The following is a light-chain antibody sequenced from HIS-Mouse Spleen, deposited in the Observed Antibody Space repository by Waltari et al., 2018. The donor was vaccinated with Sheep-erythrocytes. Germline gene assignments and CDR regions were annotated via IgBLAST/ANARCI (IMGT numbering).Light chain of an antibody. Sequence: QSALTQPRPVSGSPGQSVTISCTGTSSDVGGYNYVSWYQQHPGKAPKPKNYDVSKRPAGVPARFSGSKSGNTASLTISGLQAEDEADYYCCSYAGSYNHVFATGTKVTVL. V-gene: IGLV2-11*02. J-gene: IGLJ1*01. CDR3: CSYAGSYNHV. CDR2: DVS. CDR1: SSDVGGYNY.